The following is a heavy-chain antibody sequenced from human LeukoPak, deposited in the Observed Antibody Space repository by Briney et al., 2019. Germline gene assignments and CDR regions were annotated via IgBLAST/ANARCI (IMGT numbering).Heavy chain of an antibody. Sequence: ASVKVSCKASGYTFTSYDINWVRQATGQGLEWMGWMSPNSGNTGYAQKFQGRVTMTRGTSISTAYMELSSLRFEDTAVYYCVRTPPNWGADFWGQGTLVTVSS. CDR3: VRTPPNWGADF. CDR1: GYTFTSYD. J-gene: IGHJ4*02. V-gene: IGHV1-8*01. CDR2: MSPNSGNT. D-gene: IGHD7-27*01.